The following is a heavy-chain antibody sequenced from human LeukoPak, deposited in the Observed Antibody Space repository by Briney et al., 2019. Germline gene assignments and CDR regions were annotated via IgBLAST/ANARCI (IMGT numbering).Heavy chain of an antibody. CDR2: IYSDSST. CDR3: ARGSPYSLDY. Sequence: GGSLRLSCAASGFTFSSNYMSWVRQAPGKGLEWVSVIYSDSSTYYADSVKGRFTISRDNSKNTLYVQMNSLRAEDTAVYYCARGSPYSLDYWGQGTLVTVSS. CDR1: GFTFSSNY. D-gene: IGHD2-21*01. V-gene: IGHV3-53*01. J-gene: IGHJ4*02.